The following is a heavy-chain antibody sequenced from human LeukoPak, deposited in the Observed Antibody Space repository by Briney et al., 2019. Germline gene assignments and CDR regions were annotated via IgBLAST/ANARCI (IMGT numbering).Heavy chain of an antibody. CDR1: GFTFSSYG. Sequence: GGSLRLSCAASGFTFSSYGMHWVRQAPGKGLEWVAFIRYDGSNKYYADSVKGRFTISRDNSKNTLYLQMNSLRAEDTAVYYCAKGGLGYCSGDSCYSWALDIWGQGTMVTVSS. J-gene: IGHJ3*02. D-gene: IGHD2-15*01. CDR3: AKGGLGYCSGDSCYSWALDI. CDR2: IRYDGSNK. V-gene: IGHV3-30*02.